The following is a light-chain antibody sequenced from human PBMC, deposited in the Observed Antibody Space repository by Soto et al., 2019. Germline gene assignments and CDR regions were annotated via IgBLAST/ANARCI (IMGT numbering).Light chain of an antibody. J-gene: IGKJ1*01. CDR3: QQYYINWT. CDR2: KAS. Sequence: DIQMTQSPSTLSASVGDRVTITCRASQSISNCLAWYQQKPGKAPKLLIYKASNLQSGVPSRFSGTASGTEFTLSISSLQPDDFATYYCQQYYINWTFGQGTKVEIK. CDR1: QSISNC. V-gene: IGKV1-5*03.